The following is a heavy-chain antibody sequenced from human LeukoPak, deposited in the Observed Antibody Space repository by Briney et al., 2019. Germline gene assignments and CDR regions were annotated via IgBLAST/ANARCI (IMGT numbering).Heavy chain of an antibody. V-gene: IGHV3-30*04. J-gene: IGHJ4*02. CDR2: ISYDGSNK. D-gene: IGHD6-13*01. CDR3: AKDRRGSSWNFDY. CDR1: GFTYSSYA. Sequence: GGSLRLSCAASGFTYSSYAMHWVRQAPGKGLEWVAVISYDGSNKYYADSVKGRFTISRDNSKNTLYLQMNSLRAEDTAVYYCAKDRRGSSWNFDYWGQGTLVTVSS.